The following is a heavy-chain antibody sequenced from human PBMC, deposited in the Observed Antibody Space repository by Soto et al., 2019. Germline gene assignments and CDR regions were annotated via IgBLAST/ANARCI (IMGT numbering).Heavy chain of an antibody. V-gene: IGHV1-69*01. J-gene: IGHJ6*02. D-gene: IGHD5-18*01. CDR3: TRVLGYTFEPGKTRYYAMDV. CDR1: GGTFSKEA. CDR2: LIPVFGSP. Sequence: QVQLVQSGAEVKKPGSSVTVSCKTSGGTFSKEASNWVRQAPGQGLEWMGLLIPVFGSPIYAQKFQGRIRITADESTSTAFMDLSSLRYEDTAVYYCTRVLGYTFEPGKTRYYAMDVWGQGTTVSVSS.